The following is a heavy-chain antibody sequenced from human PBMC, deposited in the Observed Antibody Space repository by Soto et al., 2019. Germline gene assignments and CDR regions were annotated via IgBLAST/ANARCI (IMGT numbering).Heavy chain of an antibody. CDR2: INHSGST. Sequence: SETLSLTCAVYGGSFSGYYWSWIRQPPGKGLEWIGEINHSGSTNYNPSLKSRVTISVDTSKNQFSLKLSSVTAADTAVYYCARTRSSTVISASGTFDYWGQGTLVTVSS. CDR1: GGSFSGYY. J-gene: IGHJ4*02. CDR3: ARTRSSTVISASGTFDY. D-gene: IGHD3-3*01. V-gene: IGHV4-34*09.